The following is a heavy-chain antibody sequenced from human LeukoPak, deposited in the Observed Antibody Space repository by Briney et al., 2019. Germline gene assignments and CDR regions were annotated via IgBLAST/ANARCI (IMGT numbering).Heavy chain of an antibody. D-gene: IGHD3-22*01. V-gene: IGHV3-48*01. CDR3: AKSSYYDSSGYYREYYFDQ. Sequence: GGSLRLSCAASGFTFSSYSMNWVRQAPGKGLEWVSYISSSSSTIYYADSVKGRFTVSRDNSKSTLYLQMNSLRAEDTAVYYCAKSSYYDSSGYYREYYFDQWGQGTLVTVSS. J-gene: IGHJ4*02. CDR1: GFTFSSYS. CDR2: ISSSSSTI.